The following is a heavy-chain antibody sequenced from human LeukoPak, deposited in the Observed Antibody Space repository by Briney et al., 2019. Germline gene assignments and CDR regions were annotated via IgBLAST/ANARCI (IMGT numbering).Heavy chain of an antibody. CDR3: ARERDYYDSSGYYYYFDY. J-gene: IGHJ4*02. Sequence: PSETLSLTCTVSGGSISSYYWSWIRQPPGKGLEWIGYIYYSGSTNYNPSLKSRVTISVDTSKSQFSLKLSSVTAADTDVYYCARERDYYDSSGYYYYFDYWGQGTLVTVSS. D-gene: IGHD3-22*01. CDR1: GGSISSYY. CDR2: IYYSGST. V-gene: IGHV4-59*01.